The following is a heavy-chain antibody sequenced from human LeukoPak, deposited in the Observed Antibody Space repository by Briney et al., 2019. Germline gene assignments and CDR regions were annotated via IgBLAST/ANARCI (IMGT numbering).Heavy chain of an antibody. V-gene: IGHV4-34*01. D-gene: IGHD6-13*01. CDR1: GGSFSGYY. CDR3: AIADSSSCRWFDP. CDR2: INHSGST. Sequence: PSETLSLTCAVYGGSFSGYYWSWLRQPPGKGLEWIGEINHSGSTNYNPSLKSRVTISVDTSKNQFSLKLSSVTAADTAVYYCAIADSSSCRWFDPWGQGTLVTVSS. J-gene: IGHJ5*02.